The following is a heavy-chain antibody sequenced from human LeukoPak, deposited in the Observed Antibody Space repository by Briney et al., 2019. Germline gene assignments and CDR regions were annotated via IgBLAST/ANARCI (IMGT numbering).Heavy chain of an antibody. CDR3: ASSGAGPFFDY. Sequence: GGSLRLSCAASGFTFSNHWMSWVRQAPGKGLEWVANIKQDGSDKYYVDSVKGRFTISRDNAKNSLYLQMNSLRAEDTAVYYCASSGAGPFFDYWGQGTLVTVSS. CDR1: GFTFSNHW. V-gene: IGHV3-7*01. D-gene: IGHD2-8*02. J-gene: IGHJ4*02. CDR2: IKQDGSDK.